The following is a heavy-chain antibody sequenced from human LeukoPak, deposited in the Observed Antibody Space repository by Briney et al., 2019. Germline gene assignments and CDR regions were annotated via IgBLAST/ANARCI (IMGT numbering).Heavy chain of an antibody. CDR3: AKDGGLWVSAHWGDS. J-gene: IGHJ4*02. CDR2: LTTSDGNT. V-gene: IGHV3-23*01. CDR1: GFTFSSYT. D-gene: IGHD7-27*01. Sequence: PGGSLRLSWAASGFTFSSYTMSWVRQAPGKGLEWVSTLTTSDGNTYYADSVKGRFTVSRDNSKNTLFLQMNSLRAEDTAVYYCAKDGGLWVSAHWGDSWGRGTLVTVSS.